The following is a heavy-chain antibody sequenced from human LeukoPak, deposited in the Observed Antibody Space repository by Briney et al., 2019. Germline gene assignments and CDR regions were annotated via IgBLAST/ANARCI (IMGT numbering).Heavy chain of an antibody. CDR1: AFTFRRFA. V-gene: IGHV3-23*01. D-gene: IGHD1-26*01. J-gene: IGHJ4*02. Sequence: GGSLRLSCAATAFTFRRFAMTWVPQTLGKGLEWVSAISGSGGSTYYADSVKGRFTISRDNSKNTLSLQMNSLRAEDTAVYYCAKDKRVGAEYYFDYWGQGTLVTVSS. CDR3: AKDKRVGAEYYFDY. CDR2: ISGSGGST.